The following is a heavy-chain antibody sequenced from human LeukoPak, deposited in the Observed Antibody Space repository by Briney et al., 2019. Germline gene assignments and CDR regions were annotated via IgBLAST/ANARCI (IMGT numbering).Heavy chain of an antibody. CDR3: ARGKVVVVPAAPKTYYFDY. D-gene: IGHD2-2*01. CDR2: IDHGGST. Sequence: SETLSLTCDVYGGSFSGYYWSWIRQPPGKGLEWIGEIDHGGSTNYNPSLKSRVTISVDTSKNQFSLKLSSVTAADTAVYYCARGKVVVVPAAPKTYYFDYWGQGTLVTVSS. J-gene: IGHJ4*02. V-gene: IGHV4-34*01. CDR1: GGSFSGYY.